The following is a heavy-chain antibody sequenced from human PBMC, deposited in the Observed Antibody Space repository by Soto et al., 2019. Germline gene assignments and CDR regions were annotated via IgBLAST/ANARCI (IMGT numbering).Heavy chain of an antibody. V-gene: IGHV1-18*01. Sequence: GSVKVSCKASGYTFTRYGISWVRLAPGQGLEWMGWISAYNGNTNYAQKLQGRVTMTTDTSTSTAYMELRSLRSDDTAVYYCSLYHLPNYDYYGRDVRGPGTTVTVSS. J-gene: IGHJ6*02. CDR2: ISAYNGNT. CDR1: GYTFTRYG. CDR3: SLYHLPNYDYYGRDV. D-gene: IGHD2-2*01.